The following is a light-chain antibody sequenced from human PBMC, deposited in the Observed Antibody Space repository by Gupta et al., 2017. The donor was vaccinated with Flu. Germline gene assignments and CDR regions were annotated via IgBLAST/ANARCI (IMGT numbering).Light chain of an antibody. J-gene: IGKJ5*01. CDR2: TAS. CDR1: QGIRNE. CDR3: LQYNNYPLT. V-gene: IGKV1-17*01. Sequence: GERVTIPCPARQGIRNELGWYQQKPGKAPRSLIYTASSLQSGVPSRFSGGGSGTEFTLTISSLQPEDFATYYCLQYNNYPLTFGQGTRLEIK.